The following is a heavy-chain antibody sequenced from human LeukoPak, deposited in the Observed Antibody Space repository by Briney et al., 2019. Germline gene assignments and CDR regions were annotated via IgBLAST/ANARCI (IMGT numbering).Heavy chain of an antibody. CDR3: ARGPRSTSCFDY. CDR1: GYTFTSYD. CDR2: MNPNSGNT. V-gene: IGHV1-8*01. Sequence: ASVKVSCKASGYTFTSYDINWARQAPGQGLEWMGWMNPNSGNTGYAQKFQGRVTMTRNTSISTAYMELSSLRSEDTAVYYCARGPRSTSCFDYWGQGPLVTVSS. J-gene: IGHJ4*02. D-gene: IGHD2-2*01.